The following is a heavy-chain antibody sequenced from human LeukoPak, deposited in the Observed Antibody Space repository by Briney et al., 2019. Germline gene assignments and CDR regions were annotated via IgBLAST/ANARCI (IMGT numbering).Heavy chain of an antibody. CDR1: GYTFTNNY. CDR3: ARDQEGFDY. V-gene: IGHV1-46*01. J-gene: IGHJ4*02. CDR2: IYPRDGST. Sequence: ASVKVSCKASGYTFTNNYLHWVRQAPGQGLEWMGMIYPRDGSTSYAQNFQGRVTVTRDTSATTVHMELRGLRSEDTAVYYCARDQEGFDYWGQGTVVTVSS.